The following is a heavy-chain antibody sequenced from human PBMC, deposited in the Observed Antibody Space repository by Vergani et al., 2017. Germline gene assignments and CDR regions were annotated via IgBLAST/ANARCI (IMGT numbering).Heavy chain of an antibody. CDR3: SSLLTGGVDY. CDR1: GYSISSGLY. V-gene: IGHV4-38-2*01. J-gene: IGHJ4*02. CDR2: ISHTGTT. Sequence: QVQLEESGPGLVKPSETLSLTCAVSGYSISSGLYCGWVRHPPGKGVEWIGSISHTGTTSYSASFKSRVTISLDTSKNQFSLHLSSVTAADRALYYCSSLLTGGVDYWGQGILVTVSS. D-gene: IGHD2-21*01.